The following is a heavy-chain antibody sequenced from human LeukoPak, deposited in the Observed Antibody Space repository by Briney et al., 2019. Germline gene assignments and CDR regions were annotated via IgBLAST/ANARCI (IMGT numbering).Heavy chain of an antibody. J-gene: IGHJ4*02. CDR3: ARPKYSSSWYVGY. CDR2: INPNSGGT. CDR1: GYTFTGYY. Sequence: ASVKVSCKASGYTFTGYYMHWVRQAPGQGLEWMGWINPNSGGTNYAQKFQGRVTMTRDTSISTAYMELSRLRSDDTAVYYCARPKYSSSWYVGYWGQGTLLIVSS. D-gene: IGHD6-13*01. V-gene: IGHV1-2*02.